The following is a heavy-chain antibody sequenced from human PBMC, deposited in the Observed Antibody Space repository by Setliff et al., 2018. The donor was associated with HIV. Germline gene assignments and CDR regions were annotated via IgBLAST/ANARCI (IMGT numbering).Heavy chain of an antibody. J-gene: IGHJ4*02. D-gene: IGHD2-15*01. Sequence: SETLSLTCTVSGGSISSHYWSWIRQPPGKGLEWIGYIYYSGSTNYIPSLKSRVTISADTSKNQFSLKLSSVTAADTAVYYCARAWGQWSSLDYWAREPWSPSPQ. CDR2: IYYSGST. CDR3: ARAWGQWSSLDY. CDR1: GGSISSHY. V-gene: IGHV4-59*11.